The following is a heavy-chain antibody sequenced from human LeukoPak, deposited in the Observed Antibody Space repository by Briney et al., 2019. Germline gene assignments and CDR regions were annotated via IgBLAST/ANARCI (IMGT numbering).Heavy chain of an antibody. CDR3: ARVPTGDYYFDY. CDR2: IIPIFGTA. D-gene: IGHD7-27*01. Sequence: SVKVSCKASGGTFSSYAISWVRQAPGQGLEWMGGIIPIFGTANYAQKFQGRVTITADESTSTAYMELSSLRSEDTAVYYCARVPTGDYYFDYWGQGTLVTVSS. V-gene: IGHV1-69*13. CDR1: GGTFSSYA. J-gene: IGHJ4*02.